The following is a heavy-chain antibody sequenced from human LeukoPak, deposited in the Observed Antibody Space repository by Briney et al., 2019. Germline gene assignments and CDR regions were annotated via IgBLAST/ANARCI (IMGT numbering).Heavy chain of an antibody. CDR3: AREGGLSGYGLFDY. CDR1: GFTFTNFW. Sequence: GGSLRLSCAASGFTFTNFWMTWVRQAPGKGLEWVANINRDGSEKFYADSVRGRFTISRDNARNSLSLQMNSLRAEDTAAYYCAREGGLSGYGLFDYWGQGTLVTVSS. CDR2: INRDGSEK. J-gene: IGHJ4*02. V-gene: IGHV3-7*01. D-gene: IGHD3-3*01.